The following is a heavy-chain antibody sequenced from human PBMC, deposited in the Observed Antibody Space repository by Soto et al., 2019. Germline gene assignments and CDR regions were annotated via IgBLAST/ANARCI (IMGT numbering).Heavy chain of an antibody. Sequence: EVQLLESGGDLVQPVESLRLSCTASEFTFSNSAMSWVRQAPGKGLEWVSAINSADDTYHADSGKGRFTISRDNSKNTVYLQMNSLRVEDTAVYYCAKVGGGSGAYLSQYYMDVWGKGTTVIVSS. CDR3: AKVGGGSGAYLSQYYMDV. D-gene: IGHD3-10*01. V-gene: IGHV3-23*01. CDR2: INSADDT. CDR1: EFTFSNSA. J-gene: IGHJ6*03.